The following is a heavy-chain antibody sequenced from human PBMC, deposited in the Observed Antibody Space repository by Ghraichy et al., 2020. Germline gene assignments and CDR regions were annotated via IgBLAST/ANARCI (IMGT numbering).Heavy chain of an antibody. V-gene: IGHV3-23*01. CDR1: GFTFSSHA. J-gene: IGHJ4*02. D-gene: IGHD3-22*01. CDR3: TSRGITVRSEWGSLDY. Sequence: GSLRLSCAASGFTFSSHAMTWVRQAPGKGLEWVAAIVSSGAQTFYADSVRGRFTISRDNSKNTLYLHMNNLKAEDTAVYYCTSRGITVRSEWGSLDYWGQGTLVTVSS. CDR2: IVSSGAQT.